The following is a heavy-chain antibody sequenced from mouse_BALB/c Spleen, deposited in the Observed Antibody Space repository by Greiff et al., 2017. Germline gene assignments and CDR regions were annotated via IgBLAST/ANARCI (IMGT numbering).Heavy chain of an antibody. CDR1: GYTFTSYT. D-gene: IGHD2-1*01. Sequence: VQLQQSAAELARPGASVKMSCKASGYTFTSYTMHWVKQRPGQGLEWIGYINPSSGYTEYNQKFKDKTTLTADKSSSTAYMQLSSLTSEDSAVYYCARDGNRFAYWGQGTLVTVSA. CDR2: INPSSGYT. V-gene: IGHV1-4*02. CDR3: ARDGNRFAY. J-gene: IGHJ3*01.